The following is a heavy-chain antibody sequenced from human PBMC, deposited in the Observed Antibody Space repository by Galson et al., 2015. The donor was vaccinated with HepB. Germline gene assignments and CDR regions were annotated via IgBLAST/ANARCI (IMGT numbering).Heavy chain of an antibody. CDR2: ISGSGGST. J-gene: IGHJ4*02. CDR1: GFTFSSYA. Sequence: SLRLSCAASGFTFSSYAMSWVRQAPGKGLEWVSAISGSGGSTYYADSVKGRFTISRANSKNTLYLQMNSLRAEDTAVYYCAKDGRCSGGSCYFRGGRFDYWGQGTLVTVSS. CDR3: AKDGRCSGGSCYFRGGRFDY. D-gene: IGHD2-15*01. V-gene: IGHV3-23*01.